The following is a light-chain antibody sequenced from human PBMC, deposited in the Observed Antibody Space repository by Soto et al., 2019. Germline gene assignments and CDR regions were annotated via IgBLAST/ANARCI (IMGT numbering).Light chain of an antibody. CDR2: DTS. J-gene: IGKJ5*01. V-gene: IGKV3-11*01. CDR3: QQRSNRPLT. Sequence: IVWTQPPATQALYPGVRPTLSSRARQSVSSYLAWYQQKPGQAPRLLIYDTSIRASGIPARFSGSGSGTDFTLTISGLDPEDFAFYYCQQRSNRPLTSGQGTRLEI. CDR1: QSVSSY.